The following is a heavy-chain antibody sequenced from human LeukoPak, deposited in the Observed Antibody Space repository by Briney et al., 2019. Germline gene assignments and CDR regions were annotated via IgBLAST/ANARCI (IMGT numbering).Heavy chain of an antibody. CDR1: GGSFSGYY. V-gene: IGHV4-34*01. D-gene: IGHD5-24*01. J-gene: IGHJ1*01. CDR2: INHSGST. Sequence: PSETLSLTCAVYGGSFSGYYWSWIRQPPGKGLEWIGEINHSGSTNYNPSLKSRVTISVDTSKNQFSLKLSSVTAADTAVYYCASSEMATSNEYFQHWGQGTLVTVSS. CDR3: ASSEMATSNEYFQH.